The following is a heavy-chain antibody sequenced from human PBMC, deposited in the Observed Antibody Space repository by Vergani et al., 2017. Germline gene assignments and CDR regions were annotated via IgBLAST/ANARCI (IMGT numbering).Heavy chain of an antibody. D-gene: IGHD5-12*01. CDR1: GFTVSSNY. J-gene: IGHJ6*02. CDR2: IYSGGST. Sequence: EVQLVESGGGSVQPGGSLRLSCAASGFTVSSNYMSWVRQAPGKGLEWVSDIYSGGSTYYADSVKGRFTISRHNSKNTLYLQMNSLRAENTAVYYCARDRVDIVATTTYYYYYYGMDVWGQGTTVTVSS. V-gene: IGHV3-53*04. CDR3: ARDRVDIVATTTYYYYYYGMDV.